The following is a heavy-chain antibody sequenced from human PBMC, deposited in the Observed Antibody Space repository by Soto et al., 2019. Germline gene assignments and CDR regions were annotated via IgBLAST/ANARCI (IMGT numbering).Heavy chain of an antibody. CDR1: VFTFSNYA. CDR2: IHTGGSV. Sequence: VGSLRLSCASSVFTFSNYAMTWVRQARGKGLEWVSSIHTGGSVFYADSVKGRFTISRDNSKNTLYLQMNSLRVGDTAVYYCAISTKPLKAPLDYSGHGTPVT. J-gene: IGHJ4*03. V-gene: IGHV3-23*01. CDR3: AISTKPLKAPLDY.